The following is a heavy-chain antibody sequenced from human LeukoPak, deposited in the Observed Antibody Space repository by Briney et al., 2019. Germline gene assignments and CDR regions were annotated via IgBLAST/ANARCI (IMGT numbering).Heavy chain of an antibody. V-gene: IGHV3-21*01. Sequence: GGSLRLSCEASGFTFIIFEMNWVRQAPGKGLEWVSSISSSSSYIYYADSVKGRFTISRDNAKNSLYLQMNSLRAEDTAVYYCARDLGGLTVDYWGQGTLVTVSS. CDR2: ISSSSSYI. CDR1: GFTFIIFE. J-gene: IGHJ4*02. D-gene: IGHD3-16*01. CDR3: ARDLGGLTVDY.